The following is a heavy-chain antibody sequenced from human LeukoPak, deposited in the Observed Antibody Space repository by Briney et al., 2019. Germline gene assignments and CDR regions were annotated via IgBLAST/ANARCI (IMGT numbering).Heavy chain of an antibody. D-gene: IGHD3-22*01. CDR2: INHSGST. CDR3: ARGYFDSRGYSNPFDY. CDR1: GGSFSGYH. V-gene: IGHV4-34*01. Sequence: SETLSLTCAVYGGSFSGYHWSWIRQPPGKGLEWIGEINHSGSTNYNPSLKSRVTISIDTSKNQFSLKLSSVTAADTAVYYCARGYFDSRGYSNPFDYWGQGTLVTVSS. J-gene: IGHJ4*02.